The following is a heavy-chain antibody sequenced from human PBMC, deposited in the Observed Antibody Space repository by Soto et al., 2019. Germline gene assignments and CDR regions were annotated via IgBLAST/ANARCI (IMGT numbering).Heavy chain of an antibody. J-gene: IGHJ4*02. D-gene: IGHD2-15*01. CDR1: GGSISTYY. CDR3: ARGRYCSGGTCYELGFDY. V-gene: IGHV4-59*01. Sequence: QVQLQESGPGLVKPSETLSLTCTVSGGSISTYYWSWIRQPPGKGLEWIGYIYYNGSTNYNPSLKSRVTISVDTSSNQFSLKLSSVTTADTAVYYCARGRYCSGGTCYELGFDYWGQGSLVPVSS. CDR2: IYYNGST.